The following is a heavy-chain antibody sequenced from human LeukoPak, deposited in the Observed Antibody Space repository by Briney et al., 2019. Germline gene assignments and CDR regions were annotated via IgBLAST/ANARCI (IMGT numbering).Heavy chain of an antibody. CDR2: INPNSGGT. Sequence: ASVKVSCKASGYTFTGYYMHWVRQAPGQGLEWTGWINPNSGGTNYAQKFQGRVTMTRDTSISTAYMELSRLRSDDTAVYYCARDQGFYDSSGYMVYWGQGALVTVSS. CDR3: ARDQGFYDSSGYMVY. J-gene: IGHJ4*02. CDR1: GYTFTGYY. D-gene: IGHD3-22*01. V-gene: IGHV1-2*02.